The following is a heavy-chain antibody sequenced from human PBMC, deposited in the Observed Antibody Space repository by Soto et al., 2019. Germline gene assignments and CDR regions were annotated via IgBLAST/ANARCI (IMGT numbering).Heavy chain of an antibody. CDR3: AKTLYYYGSSGYQ. Sequence: GGSLRLSCAASGFTFSSYAMSWVRQAPGKGLEWVSAISGSGGSTYYAESVKGRFTISRDNSKNTLYLQMNSLRAEDKAVYYCAKTLYYYGSSGYQWGQGTLVTVSS. CDR2: ISGSGGST. V-gene: IGHV3-23*01. CDR1: GFTFSSYA. D-gene: IGHD3-22*01. J-gene: IGHJ4*02.